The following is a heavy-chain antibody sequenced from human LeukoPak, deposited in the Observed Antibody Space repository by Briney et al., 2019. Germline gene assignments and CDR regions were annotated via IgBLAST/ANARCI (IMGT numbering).Heavy chain of an antibody. Sequence: SETLSLTCTVSGYSISSGYYWGWIRQPPGKGLEWIGRIFPSGSTKYHPSLKSRVTISVDTSKNQFSLKLGSVTAADTAVYYCASSRRVPGVSIGYFDSWGQGTLVTVSS. J-gene: IGHJ4*02. D-gene: IGHD3-10*01. CDR3: ASSRRVPGVSIGYFDS. V-gene: IGHV4-38-2*02. CDR2: IFPSGST. CDR1: GYSISSGYY.